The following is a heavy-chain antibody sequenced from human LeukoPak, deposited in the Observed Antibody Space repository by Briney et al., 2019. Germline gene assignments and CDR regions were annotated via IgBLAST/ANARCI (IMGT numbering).Heavy chain of an antibody. Sequence: GESLKISCKGSGYSFTSYWIGWVRQMPGKGLEWMGIIYPGDSDTRYSPSFQGQVTFSADKSISTAYLQWSSLKASDSAMYYCARKTYISDWSLDYWGQGTLVTVSS. D-gene: IGHD6-19*01. J-gene: IGHJ4*02. V-gene: IGHV5-51*01. CDR2: IYPGDSDT. CDR3: ARKTYISDWSLDY. CDR1: GYSFTSYW.